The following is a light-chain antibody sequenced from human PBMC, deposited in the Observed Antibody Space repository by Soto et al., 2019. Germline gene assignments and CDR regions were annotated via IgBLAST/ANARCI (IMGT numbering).Light chain of an antibody. Sequence: EIVLTQSPVTLSLSPGERGTLSCRASQSVSNNDLARYQQKPGQAPRPLLYGASNRAARIPERFSGSGSATPFTLPTSSLQPADSAVYYCHQRHMWHITFGQGTRLENK. V-gene: IGKV3D-20*02. CDR2: GAS. CDR1: QSVSNND. CDR3: HQRHMWHIT. J-gene: IGKJ5*01.